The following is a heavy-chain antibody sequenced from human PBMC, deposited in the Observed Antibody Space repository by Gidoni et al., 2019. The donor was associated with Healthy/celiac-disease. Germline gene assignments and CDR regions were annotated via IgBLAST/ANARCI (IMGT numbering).Heavy chain of an antibody. CDR2: SSSSSSYI. J-gene: IGHJ4*02. Sequence: EVQLVESGGGLVKPGGSLILSCAASGFTFSSYSMHWVRRAPGKGLEWVSSSSSSSSYIYYADSVEGRFTISRDNAKNSLYLQMNSLRAEDTAVYYCARDTYYDFWSGSDYWGQGTLVTVSS. CDR3: ARDTYYDFWSGSDY. CDR1: GFTFSSYS. V-gene: IGHV3-21*01. D-gene: IGHD3-3*01.